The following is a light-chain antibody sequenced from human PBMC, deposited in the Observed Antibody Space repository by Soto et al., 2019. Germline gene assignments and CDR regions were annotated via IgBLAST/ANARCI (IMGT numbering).Light chain of an antibody. Sequence: EIVLTQSPGTLSLSPGERATLSCRASQSVSSCYLAWYQQKPGQAPRLLIYGASSRATGIPDRFSGSGSETDFTLTISRLEAEDFAVYYCQQYGSSSWTFGQGTKVEIK. J-gene: IGKJ1*01. V-gene: IGKV3-20*01. CDR3: QQYGSSSWT. CDR1: QSVSSCY. CDR2: GAS.